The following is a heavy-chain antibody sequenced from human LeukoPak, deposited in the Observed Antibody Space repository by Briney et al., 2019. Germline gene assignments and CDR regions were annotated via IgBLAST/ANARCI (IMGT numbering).Heavy chain of an antibody. CDR2: INHSGST. CDR1: GFTFSSYC. CDR3: ARVAPRYHYYYYMDV. J-gene: IGHJ6*03. D-gene: IGHD3-9*01. V-gene: IGHV4-34*01. Sequence: GSLRLSCAASGFTFSSYCMNWVRQPPGKGLEWVGEINHSGSTNYYPSLKNRVIISVDTSKNQFSLKLSSVTAADTAVYYCARVAPRYHYYYYMDVWGKGTTVTVSS.